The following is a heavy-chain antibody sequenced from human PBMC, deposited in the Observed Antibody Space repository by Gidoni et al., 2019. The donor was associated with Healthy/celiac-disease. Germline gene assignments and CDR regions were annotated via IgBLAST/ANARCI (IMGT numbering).Heavy chain of an antibody. D-gene: IGHD3-3*01. CDR2: INHSGST. J-gene: IGHJ4*02. Sequence: QVQLQQWGAGLLKPSETLSLTCAVYGGSFSGYYWSWIRQPPGKGLEWIGEINHSGSTNYNPSLKSRVTISVDTSKNQFSLKLSSVTAADTAVYYCARGTPPYYDFWSGYYTAQNFDYWGQGTLVTVSS. V-gene: IGHV4-34*01. CDR3: ARGTPPYYDFWSGYYTAQNFDY. CDR1: GGSFSGYY.